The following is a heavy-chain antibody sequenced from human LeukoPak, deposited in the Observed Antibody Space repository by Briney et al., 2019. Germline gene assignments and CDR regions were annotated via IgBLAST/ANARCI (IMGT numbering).Heavy chain of an antibody. J-gene: IGHJ4*02. CDR1: GGTFSSYA. CDR3: AGEYSYGPAFDY. CDR2: IIPIFGTA. V-gene: IGHV1-69*13. D-gene: IGHD5-18*01. Sequence: GASVKVSCKASGGTFSSYAISWVRQAPGQGLEWMGGIIPIFGTANYAQKFQGRVTITADESTSTAYMELGSLRSEDTAVYYCAGEYSYGPAFDYWGQGTLVTVSS.